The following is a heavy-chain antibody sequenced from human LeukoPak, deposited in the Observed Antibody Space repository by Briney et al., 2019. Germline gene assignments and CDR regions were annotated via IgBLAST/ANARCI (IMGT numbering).Heavy chain of an antibody. V-gene: IGHV3-30-3*01. J-gene: IGHJ4*02. Sequence: GGSLRLSCVASGFTFSSYAMHWVRQAPGKGLEWVAVISYDGSNKYYADSVKGRFTISRDNSKNTLYLQMNSLRAEDTAVYYCASTDPAVAGTTAYYFDYWGQGTLVTVSS. CDR2: ISYDGSNK. CDR3: ASTDPAVAGTTAYYFDY. D-gene: IGHD6-19*01. CDR1: GFTFSSYA.